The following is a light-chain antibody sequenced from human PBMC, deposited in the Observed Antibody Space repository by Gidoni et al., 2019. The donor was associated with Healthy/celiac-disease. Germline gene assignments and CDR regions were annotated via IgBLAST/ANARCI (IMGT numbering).Light chain of an antibody. CDR1: SSNIGSNT. J-gene: IGLJ2*01. Sequence: SVLTQPPSASGTPGQRVTISCSGSSSNIGSNTVNWYQQLPGTAPKLLIYRNNQRPSGVPDRFSGSKSGTSSSLAISGLQSEDEADYYCAAWDDSLNAVVFGGGTKLTVL. CDR3: AAWDDSLNAVV. CDR2: RNN. V-gene: IGLV1-44*01.